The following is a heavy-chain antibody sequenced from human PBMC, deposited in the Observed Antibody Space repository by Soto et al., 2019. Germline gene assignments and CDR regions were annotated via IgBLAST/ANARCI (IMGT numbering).Heavy chain of an antibody. CDR2: IIPILDIP. D-gene: IGHD2-8*02. CDR1: GGTFSRYT. Sequence: QVQLVQSGAEVKKPGSSVKVSCKASGGTFSRYTFTWVRQAPGQGLEWMGRIIPILDIPNYAQNFQGRVTITADKSTSTAYLGLSSLRSDDTAVYYGASHFTGVLVLGTSPPGGDNYGWDVWGQGTTVTVSS. CDR3: ASHFTGVLVLGTSPPGGDNYGWDV. J-gene: IGHJ6*02. V-gene: IGHV1-69*02.